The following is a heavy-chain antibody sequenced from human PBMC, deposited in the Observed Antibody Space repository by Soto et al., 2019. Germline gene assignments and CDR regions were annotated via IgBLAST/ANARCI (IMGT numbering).Heavy chain of an antibody. V-gene: IGHV4-59*11. Sequence: PSETLSLTGNVTGDSIKTHDWSWIRQAPGKGLEWIGYIYYSGSTLYNPSLKRRVTISADTAKNQFSLRLTSLTAADTAVYYCASGWMAAFDNWGQGTLVTVSS. J-gene: IGHJ4*02. CDR3: ASGWMAAFDN. CDR1: GDSIKTHD. D-gene: IGHD2-2*03. CDR2: IYYSGST.